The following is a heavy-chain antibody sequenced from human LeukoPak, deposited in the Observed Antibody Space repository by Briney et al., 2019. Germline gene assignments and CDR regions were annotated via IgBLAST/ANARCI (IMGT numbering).Heavy chain of an antibody. V-gene: IGHV1-8*02. D-gene: IGHD3-9*01. J-gene: IGHJ4*02. CDR3: ARGQELRYFDWLLQVGVFDY. CDR1: GYTFTGYY. CDR2: MNPNSGNT. Sequence: GASVKVSCKASGYTFTGYYMHWVRQAPGQGLEWMGWMNPNSGNTGYAQKFQGRVTMTRNTSISTAYMELSSLRSEDTAVYYCARGQELRYFDWLLQVGVFDYWGQGTLVTVSS.